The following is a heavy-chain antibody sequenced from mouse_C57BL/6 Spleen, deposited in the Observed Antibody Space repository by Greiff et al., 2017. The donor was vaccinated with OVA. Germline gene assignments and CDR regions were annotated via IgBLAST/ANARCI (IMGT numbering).Heavy chain of an antibody. CDR1: GYAFSSYW. D-gene: IGHD1-1*01. CDR2: IYPGDGDT. Sequence: VQLVESGAELVKPGASVKISCKASGYAFSSYWMNWVKQRPGKGLEWIGQIYPGDGDTNYNGKFKGKATLTADKSSSTAYMQLSSLTSEDSAVYFCARVGGRPSMDYWGQGTSVTVSS. V-gene: IGHV1-80*01. J-gene: IGHJ4*01. CDR3: ARVGGRPSMDY.